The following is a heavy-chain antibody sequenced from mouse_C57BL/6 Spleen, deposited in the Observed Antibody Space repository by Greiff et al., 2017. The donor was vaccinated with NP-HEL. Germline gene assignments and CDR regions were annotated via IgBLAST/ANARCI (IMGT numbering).Heavy chain of an antibody. CDR3: ARSDWGLYFDY. CDR1: GYTFTSYT. D-gene: IGHD4-1*01. J-gene: IGHJ2*01. Sequence: QVHVKQSGAELARPGASVKMSCKASGYTFTSYTMHWVKQRPGQGLEWIGYINPSSGYTKYNQKFKDKATLTADKSSSTAYMQLSSLTSEDSAVYYCARSDWGLYFDYWGQGTTLTVSS. CDR2: INPSSGYT. V-gene: IGHV1-4*01.